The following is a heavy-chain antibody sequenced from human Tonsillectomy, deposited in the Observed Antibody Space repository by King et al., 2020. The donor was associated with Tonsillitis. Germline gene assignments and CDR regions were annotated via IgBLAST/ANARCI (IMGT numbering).Heavy chain of an antibody. J-gene: IGHJ5*02. Sequence: QLQESGPGLLRPSETLSLMCTISSGSISSYYWSWIRQPPGKGLEWIGYINYSGTTDYNPSLKSRVTMSVDTSKNQFSLRLTSVTAADTAVYYCARDVYSQTWGESFDAWGQGILVTVSP. V-gene: IGHV4-59*01. CDR3: ARDVYSQTWGESFDA. CDR2: INYSGTT. CDR1: SGSISSYY. D-gene: IGHD3-16*01.